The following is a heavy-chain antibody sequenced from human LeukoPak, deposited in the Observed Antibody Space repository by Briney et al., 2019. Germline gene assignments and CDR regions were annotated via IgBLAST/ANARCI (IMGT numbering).Heavy chain of an antibody. Sequence: GGSLRLSCAASGFTFSDYYMSWIRQAPGKGLEWVSYISSSGSTIYYADSVKGRFTISRDNAKNSLYLQMNSLRAEDTAVYYCARVPADCNSTTWCYFDYWGQGTLVTVSS. CDR2: ISSSGSTI. CDR3: ARVPADCNSTTWCYFDY. CDR1: GFTFSDYY. J-gene: IGHJ4*02. D-gene: IGHD2-2*01. V-gene: IGHV3-11*01.